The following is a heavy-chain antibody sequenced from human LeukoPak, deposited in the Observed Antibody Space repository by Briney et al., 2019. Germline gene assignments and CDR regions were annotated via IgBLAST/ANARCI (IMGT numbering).Heavy chain of an antibody. CDR2: INPNSGGT. Sequence: GASVKVSCKASGYTFTGFHMHWVRQAPGQGLEWMGWINPNSGGTNYAQKFQGRVTMTRNTSISTAYMELSSLRSEDTAVYYCASSSGRYFDWLPNYYYYYMDVWGKGTTVTISS. CDR3: ASSSGRYFDWLPNYYYYYMDV. CDR1: GYTFTGFH. V-gene: IGHV1-2*02. J-gene: IGHJ6*03. D-gene: IGHD3-9*01.